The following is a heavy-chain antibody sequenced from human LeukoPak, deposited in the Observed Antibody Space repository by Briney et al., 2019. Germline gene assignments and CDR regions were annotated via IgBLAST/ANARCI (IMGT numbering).Heavy chain of an antibody. Sequence: SETLSLTCAVSGGSISSGGYPWSWIRQPPGKGLEWIGYIYHSGSTYYNPSLKSRVTISVDRSKNQFSLKLSSVTAADTAVYYCAREWRGMDVWGQGTTVTVSS. CDR3: AREWRGMDV. CDR1: GGSISSGGYP. CDR2: IYHSGST. V-gene: IGHV4-30-2*01. J-gene: IGHJ6*02.